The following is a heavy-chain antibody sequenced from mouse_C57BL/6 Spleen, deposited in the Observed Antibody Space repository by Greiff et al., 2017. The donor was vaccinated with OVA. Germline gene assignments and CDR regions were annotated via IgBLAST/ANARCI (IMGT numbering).Heavy chain of an antibody. CDR3: AGDNYANYYFDY. Sequence: VKLVESGPGLVKPSQSLFLTCSITGFPITRGYYWIWIRQSPGKPLEWMGYITHSGETLYNPSLQSPISITSETSKNQFFLQLNSVTTEDTAMYYCAGDNYANYYFDYWGQGTTLTVSS. CDR1: GFPITRGYY. V-gene: IGHV12-3*01. CDR2: ITHSGET. D-gene: IGHD2-1*01. J-gene: IGHJ2*01.